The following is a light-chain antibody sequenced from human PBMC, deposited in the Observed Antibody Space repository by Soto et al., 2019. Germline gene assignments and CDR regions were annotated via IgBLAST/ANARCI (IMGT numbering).Light chain of an antibody. Sequence: QSALTQPPSASGSPGQSVTISCTGTSSDVGAYNYVSWYQQHPGKDPKLIIYEVSKRPSGVPDRFSGSKSGNTASLTVSGLQAEEEADYYCSSYAGYNKIMVFGGGTKLTVL. V-gene: IGLV2-8*01. CDR2: EVS. CDR1: SSDVGAYNY. CDR3: SSYAGYNKIMV. J-gene: IGLJ2*01.